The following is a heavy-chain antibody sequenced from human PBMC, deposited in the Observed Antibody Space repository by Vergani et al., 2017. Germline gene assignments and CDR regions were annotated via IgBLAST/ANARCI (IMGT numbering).Heavy chain of an antibody. Sequence: QVQLQESGPGLVKPSETLSLTCAVSGYSISSGYYWGFIRQPPGKGLEWIGSISSSGSPYYNPTLKSRLAFSVDTSKTLFSLRLKSVTSTDTGMYYCARPVGPSAIADGYHVWGQGTMVTVS. J-gene: IGHJ3*01. V-gene: IGHV4-38-2*01. CDR3: ARPVGPSAIADGYHV. D-gene: IGHD3-10*01. CDR2: ISSSGSP. CDR1: GYSISSGYY.